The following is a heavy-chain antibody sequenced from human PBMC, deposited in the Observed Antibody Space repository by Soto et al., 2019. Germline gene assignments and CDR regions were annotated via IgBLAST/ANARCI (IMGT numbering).Heavy chain of an antibody. V-gene: IGHV1-3*01. CDR1: GYIFTTYA. D-gene: IGHD6-13*01. J-gene: IGHJ5*02. CDR2: INAGNGNT. CDR3: ARESLIIAAAGTGPEFDP. Sequence: GASVKVSCKASGYIFTTYAMHWVRQAPGQRLEWMGWINAGNGNTKYSQKFQGRVTITRDTSASTAYMELSSLRSEDTAVYYCARESLIIAAAGTGPEFDPWGQGTLVTVSS.